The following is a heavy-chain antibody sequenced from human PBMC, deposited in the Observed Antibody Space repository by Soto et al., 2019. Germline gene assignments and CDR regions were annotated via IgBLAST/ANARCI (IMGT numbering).Heavy chain of an antibody. Sequence: QVQLQQWGAGLLKPSETLSLTCAVYGGSFSGYYWSWIRQPPGKGLEWIGEINHSGSTNYNPSLKSRVTISVDTSKNQFSLKLSSVTAADTAVYYCARARFLEWLFVFDYWGQGTLVTVSS. D-gene: IGHD3-3*01. CDR1: GGSFSGYY. V-gene: IGHV4-34*01. CDR3: ARARFLEWLFVFDY. J-gene: IGHJ4*02. CDR2: INHSGST.